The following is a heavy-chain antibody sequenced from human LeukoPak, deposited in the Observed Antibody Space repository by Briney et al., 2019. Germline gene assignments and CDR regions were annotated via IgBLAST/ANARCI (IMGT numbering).Heavy chain of an antibody. Sequence: PGGSLRLSCAASGFTFSTYSMNWVRQAPGKGLEWVSYISSSSSTIYYADSVKGRFTISRDNAKNSLYLQMNSLRAEDTAVYYCARQSGDFWSGLPGYWGQGTLVTVSS. CDR2: ISSSSSTI. D-gene: IGHD3-3*01. V-gene: IGHV3-48*04. CDR1: GFTFSTYS. J-gene: IGHJ4*02. CDR3: ARQSGDFWSGLPGY.